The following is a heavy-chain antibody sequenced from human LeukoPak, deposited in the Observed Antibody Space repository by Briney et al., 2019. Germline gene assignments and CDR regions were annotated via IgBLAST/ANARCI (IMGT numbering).Heavy chain of an antibody. CDR2: ISRDRNDI. CDR1: GFSFSSYS. D-gene: IGHD2-2*01. J-gene: IGHJ4*02. CDR3: ARDLPAAVD. V-gene: IGHV3-21*01. Sequence: GGCLRLSCGASGFSFSSYSMSWVRQAPGKGLEWVSFISRDRNDIYHADSVKGRFTISRDNAKNSLYLQMNSLRAEDTAVYYCARDLPAAVDWGQGTQVTVSS.